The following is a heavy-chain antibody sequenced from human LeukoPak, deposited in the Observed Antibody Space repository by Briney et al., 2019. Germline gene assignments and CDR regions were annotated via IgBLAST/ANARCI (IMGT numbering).Heavy chain of an antibody. CDR2: IYYNGST. V-gene: IGHV4-39*01. D-gene: IGHD6-6*01. Sequence: SETLSLTCTVSGGSISSSSYYWGWIRQPPGKGLEWIGSIYYNGSTYYNPSLKSRVTISVDTSKNQFSLKLSSVTAADTAVYYCARPGYSSSPHDAFDIWGQGTMVTVSS. CDR1: GGSISSSSYY. CDR3: ARPGYSSSPHDAFDI. J-gene: IGHJ3*02.